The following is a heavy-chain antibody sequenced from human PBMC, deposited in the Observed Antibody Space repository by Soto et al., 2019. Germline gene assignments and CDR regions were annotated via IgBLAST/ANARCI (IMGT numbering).Heavy chain of an antibody. CDR1: GYTFTSYG. Sequence: VASVKVSCKASGYTFTSYGINWVRQAPGQGLEWMGWISAYNGNTNYAQKLQGRVTMTTDTSTSTAYMELRSLRSDDTAVYYCARSPRPRWYFDYRGQGILVTVSS. CDR2: ISAYNGNT. V-gene: IGHV1-18*01. D-gene: IGHD2-15*01. CDR3: ARSPRPRWYFDY. J-gene: IGHJ4*02.